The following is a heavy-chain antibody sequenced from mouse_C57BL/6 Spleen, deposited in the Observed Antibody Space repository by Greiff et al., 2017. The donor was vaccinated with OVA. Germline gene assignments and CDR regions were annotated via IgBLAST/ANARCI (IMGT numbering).Heavy chain of an antibody. Sequence: QVQLQQPGAELVKPGASVKLSCKASGYTFTSYWMHWVKQRPGRGLEWIGRIDPNSGGTKYNEKFKSKATLTVDKPSSTAYMQLSSLTSEDCAVYYCAREFLSTVVATGDAMDYWGQGTSVTVSS. D-gene: IGHD1-1*01. V-gene: IGHV1-72*01. CDR2: IDPNSGGT. CDR3: AREFLSTVVATGDAMDY. CDR1: GYTFTSYW. J-gene: IGHJ4*01.